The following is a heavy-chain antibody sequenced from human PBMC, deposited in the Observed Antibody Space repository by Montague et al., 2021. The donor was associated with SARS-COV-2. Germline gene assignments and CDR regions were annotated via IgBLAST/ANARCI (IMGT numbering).Heavy chain of an antibody. CDR2: THYRSERYN. CDR3: AREGSWLYYFDY. J-gene: IGHJ4*02. D-gene: IGHD6-13*01. CDR1: GDSVASDGAA. V-gene: IGHV6-1*01. Sequence: CAISGDSVASDGAARSWVRHSPSRHLLWQLRTHYRSERYNNYAVSVKSRITINPDTSKTQFSLQLNSVTPEDTAVYYCAREGSWLYYFDYWGQGTLVTVSS.